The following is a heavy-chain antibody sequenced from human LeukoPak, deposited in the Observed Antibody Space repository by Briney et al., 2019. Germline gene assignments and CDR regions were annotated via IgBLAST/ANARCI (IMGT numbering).Heavy chain of an antibody. Sequence: PGGSLRLSCAASGFTFSSYSMNWVCQAPGKGLEWVPSISSSSSYIYYADSVKGRFTISRDNAKNSLYLQMNSLRAEDTAVYYCAREVYYDSSGYYSPLMDYWGQGTLVTVSS. J-gene: IGHJ4*02. V-gene: IGHV3-21*01. CDR1: GFTFSSYS. CDR3: AREVYYDSSGYYSPLMDY. CDR2: ISSSSSYI. D-gene: IGHD3-22*01.